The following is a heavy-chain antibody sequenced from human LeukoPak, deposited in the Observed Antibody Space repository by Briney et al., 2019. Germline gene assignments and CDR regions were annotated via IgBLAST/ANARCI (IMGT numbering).Heavy chain of an antibody. CDR1: GFTLSSYS. CDR2: ISSNGRGK. CDR3: ARVDYGSGCDS. V-gene: IGHV3-64*01. Sequence: SGGSLRLSCAASGFTLSSYSMHWVRQAPGKGLEFVSAISSNGRGKYYANSVKGRFSISRDISKNTLYLQMGSLRPEDMAVYYCARVDYGSGCDSWGQGTLVTVSS. J-gene: IGHJ4*02. D-gene: IGHD6-19*01.